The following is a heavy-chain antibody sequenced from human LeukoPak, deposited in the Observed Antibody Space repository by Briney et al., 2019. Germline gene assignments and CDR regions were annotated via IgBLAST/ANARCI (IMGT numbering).Heavy chain of an antibody. D-gene: IGHD2-2*01. J-gene: IGHJ6*02. CDR2: ISSSSTYI. CDR1: GFTFSSYG. V-gene: IGHV3-21*01. Sequence: PGGSLRLSCAASGFTFSSYGMNWVRQAPGKGLEWVSSISSSSTYIYYADSVKGRFTISRDNAKNSLYLQMNSLRAEDTAVYYCVREGCSSTSCFGMDVWGPGTTVTVSS. CDR3: VREGCSSTSCFGMDV.